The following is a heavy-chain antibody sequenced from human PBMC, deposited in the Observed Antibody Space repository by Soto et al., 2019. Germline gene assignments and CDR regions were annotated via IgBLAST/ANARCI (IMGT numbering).Heavy chain of an antibody. CDR1: GYTFTGYY. J-gene: IGHJ3*02. CDR3: ARQTSETYSSSSDAFDT. D-gene: IGHD6-6*01. V-gene: IGHV1-2*04. CDR2: INPNSGGT. Sequence: ASVKVSCKASGYTFTGYYMHWVRQAPGQGLEWMGWINPNSGGTNYAQKFQGWVTMTRDTSISTAYMELSRLRSDDTAGYYGARQTSETYSSSSDAFDTGGQGTWVTVSP.